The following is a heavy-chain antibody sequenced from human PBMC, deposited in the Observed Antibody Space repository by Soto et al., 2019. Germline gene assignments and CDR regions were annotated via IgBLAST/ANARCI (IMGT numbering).Heavy chain of an antibody. Sequence: ASVKVSCKASGCTFSSYAMTWVRQAPGQGLEWIGWISGYNGNTKNAQKLQGRVTLTTDTSTTTAYMELRSLRSDDTAVYYCARGALDFDYWGQGTLVTVS. CDR1: GCTFSSYA. V-gene: IGHV1-18*01. CDR3: ARGALDFDY. CDR2: ISGYNGNT. D-gene: IGHD3-16*01. J-gene: IGHJ4*02.